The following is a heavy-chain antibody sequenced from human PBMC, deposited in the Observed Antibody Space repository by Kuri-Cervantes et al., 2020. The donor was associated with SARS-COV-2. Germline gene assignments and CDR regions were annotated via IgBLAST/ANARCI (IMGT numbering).Heavy chain of an antibody. Sequence: GGSLRLSCAASGFTFSSYGMHWVRQAPGKGLEWVAVISYDGSNKYYADSVKDRFTISRDNSKNTLYLQMNSLRAEDTAVYYCARGYRYNLPYFDYWGQGTLVTVSS. D-gene: IGHD1-1*01. CDR2: ISYDGSNK. CDR3: ARGYRYNLPYFDY. CDR1: GFTFSSYG. J-gene: IGHJ4*02. V-gene: IGHV3-30*19.